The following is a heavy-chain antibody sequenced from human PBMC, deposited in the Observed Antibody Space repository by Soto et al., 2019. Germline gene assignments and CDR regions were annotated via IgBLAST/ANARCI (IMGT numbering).Heavy chain of an antibody. CDR3: AKSGYQILAFDH. CDR1: GFTFSTYA. CDR2: ISATGSST. V-gene: IGHV3-23*01. J-gene: IGHJ4*02. D-gene: IGHD5-12*01. Sequence: GGSLRLSCAASGFTFSTYAMNWVRQTPGKGLEWVSGISATGSSTNYAESVKGRFTISRDKSRNIVYPQMNSLRAEDTATYFCAKSGYQILAFDHWGQGSLVTVSS.